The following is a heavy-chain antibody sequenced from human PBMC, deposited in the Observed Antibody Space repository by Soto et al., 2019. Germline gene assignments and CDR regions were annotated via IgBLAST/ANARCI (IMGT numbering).Heavy chain of an antibody. V-gene: IGHV1-18*01. CDR3: ARGASRIXVVPAVGTASPPDAFDI. CDR1: GYTFTSYG. J-gene: IGHJ3*02. CDR2: ISAYNGNT. D-gene: IGHD2-2*01. Sequence: ASVKVSCKASGYTFTSYGISWVRQAPGQGLEWMGWISAYNGNTNYAQKLQGRVTMTTDTSTSTAYMELRSLRSDDTAVYYCARGASRIXVVPAVGTASPPDAFDIWGQGTMVTVSS.